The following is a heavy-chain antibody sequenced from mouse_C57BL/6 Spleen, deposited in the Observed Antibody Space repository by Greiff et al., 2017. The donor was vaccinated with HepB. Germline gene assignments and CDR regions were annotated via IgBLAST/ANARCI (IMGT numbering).Heavy chain of an antibody. CDR1: GYTFTSYG. D-gene: IGHD2-4*01. CDR3: ARSYYDYDGYYAMDY. CDR2: IYPRSGNT. V-gene: IGHV1-81*01. J-gene: IGHJ4*01. Sequence: QVQLQQSGAELARPGASVKLSCKASGYTFTSYGISWVKQRTGQGLEWIGEIYPRSGNTYYNEKFKGKATLTADKSSSTAYMELRSLTSEDSAVYFCARSYYDYDGYYAMDYWGQGTSVTVSS.